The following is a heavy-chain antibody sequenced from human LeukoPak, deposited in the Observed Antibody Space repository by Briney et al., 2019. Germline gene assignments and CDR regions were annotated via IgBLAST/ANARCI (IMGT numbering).Heavy chain of an antibody. J-gene: IGHJ4*02. Sequence: GASVKVSCKASGYTFTSYYMHWVRQAPGQGLEWMGIINPSGGSTSYAQKFQGRVTMTRDTSTNTVYMELSSLRSEDTAVYYCAREAVVVYFDYWGQGTLVTVSS. D-gene: IGHD2-2*01. CDR1: GYTFTSYY. CDR2: INPSGGST. CDR3: AREAVVVYFDY. V-gene: IGHV1-46*01.